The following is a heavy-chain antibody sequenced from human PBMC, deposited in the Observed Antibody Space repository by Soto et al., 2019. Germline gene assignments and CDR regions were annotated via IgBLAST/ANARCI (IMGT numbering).Heavy chain of an antibody. CDR2: INAGNGNT. D-gene: IGHD3-22*01. V-gene: IGHV1-3*01. CDR1: GGTFSSYA. Sequence: ASVKVSCKTSGGTFSSYAISWVRQAPGQGLEWMGWINAGNGNTKYSQKFQGRVTITRDTSASTAYMELSSLRSEDTAVYYCDLNYYESSVYGYWGQGSLVTVSS. J-gene: IGHJ4*02. CDR3: DLNYYESSVYGY.